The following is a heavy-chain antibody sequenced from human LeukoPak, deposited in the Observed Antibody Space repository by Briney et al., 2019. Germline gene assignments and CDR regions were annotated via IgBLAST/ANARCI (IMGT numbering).Heavy chain of an antibody. J-gene: IGHJ6*02. CDR1: GYTFTGYY. V-gene: IGHV1-2*02. Sequence: ASVKVSCKASGYTFTGYYMHWVRQAPGQGLEWMGWINPNSGGTNYAQKFQGRVTMTRDTSISTAYMELSRLRSDDTAVYYCAREHPDYYYYGMDVWGQGTTVTVSS. CDR3: AREHPDYYYYGMDV. CDR2: INPNSGGT.